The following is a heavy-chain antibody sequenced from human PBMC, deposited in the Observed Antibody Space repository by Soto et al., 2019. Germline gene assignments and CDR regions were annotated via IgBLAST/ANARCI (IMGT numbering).Heavy chain of an antibody. V-gene: IGHV4-34*01. CDR1: GGSFSGYY. Sequence: SETLSLTCAVYGGSFSGYYWSWIRQPPGKGLEWIGEINHSGSTNYNPSLKSRDTISVDTSKNQFSLKLSSVTAADTAVYYCARGRRITMIVVVITTYFDYWGHVTLVTVSS. D-gene: IGHD3-22*01. J-gene: IGHJ4*01. CDR3: ARGRRITMIVVVITTYFDY. CDR2: INHSGST.